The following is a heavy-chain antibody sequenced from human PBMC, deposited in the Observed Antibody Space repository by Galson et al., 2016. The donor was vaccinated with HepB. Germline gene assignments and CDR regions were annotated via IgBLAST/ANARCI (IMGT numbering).Heavy chain of an antibody. CDR1: GYTVSELS. Sequence: SCKVSGYTVSELSMHWVRQAPGKGLEWMGGFRPEDGERIYAQKFQGRVTMTEDTSTDTAYMELSSLRSEDTAVYYCAKDHRVRRMQIFDNWGQGTLVTVSS. V-gene: IGHV1-24*01. J-gene: IGHJ4*02. CDR3: AKDHRVRRMQIFDN. D-gene: IGHD1-1*01. CDR2: FRPEDGER.